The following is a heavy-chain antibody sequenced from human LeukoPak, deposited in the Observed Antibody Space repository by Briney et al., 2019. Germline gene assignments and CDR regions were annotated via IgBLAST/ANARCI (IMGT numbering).Heavy chain of an antibody. J-gene: IGHJ6*01. D-gene: IGHD3-10*01. CDR3: VRADFLGSGSPAGRLDV. CDR2: IHRSGST. CDR1: GGSISTAVYP. V-gene: IGHV4-30-2*01. Sequence: SDTLSLTCAVSGGSISTAVYPLSWVPQPPGKVLEWIGYIHRSGSTFYNPSRMSRVTMSMDRTKNQYSLKLTSVTAADTAVYYCVRADFLGSGSPAGRLDVWGQGTTVTVSS.